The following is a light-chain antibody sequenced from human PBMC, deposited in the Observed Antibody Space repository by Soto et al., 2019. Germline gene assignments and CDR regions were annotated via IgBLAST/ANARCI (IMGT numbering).Light chain of an antibody. V-gene: IGKV1-9*01. Sequence: DIQLTQSPSFLSASVGDRVTITCRASQGISSYLAWYQQKPGKDPKVLIYAESTLQSGVPSRFSGSGSGAEVTLTISSLQPEDFATYYCQQLNTYPITFGQGTRLEIK. J-gene: IGKJ5*01. CDR2: AES. CDR1: QGISSY. CDR3: QQLNTYPIT.